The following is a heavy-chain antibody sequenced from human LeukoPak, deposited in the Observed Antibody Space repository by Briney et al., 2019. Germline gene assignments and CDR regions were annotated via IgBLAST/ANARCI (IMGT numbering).Heavy chain of an antibody. J-gene: IGHJ4*02. V-gene: IGHV3-9*01. D-gene: IGHD3-10*01. Sequence: QPGRSLRLSCAASGFTFADYAMHWVRQAPGKGLEWVSGISWNSGSIGYADSVKGRFTISRDNAKNSLYLQMNSLRAEDTALYYCAKAGRRGYYGSGSYSDYWGQGTLVTVSS. CDR2: ISWNSGSI. CDR1: GFTFADYA. CDR3: AKAGRRGYYGSGSYSDY.